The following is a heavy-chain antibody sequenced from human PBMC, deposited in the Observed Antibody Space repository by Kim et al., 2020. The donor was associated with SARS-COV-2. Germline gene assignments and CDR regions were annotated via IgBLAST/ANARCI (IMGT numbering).Heavy chain of an antibody. CDR2: ISRSGTIT. CDR3: VRENFWAFDI. D-gene: IGHD3-3*01. J-gene: IGHJ3*02. V-gene: IGHV3-48*04. CDR1: GFTLSLYS. Sequence: GGSLRLSCATSGFTLSLYSMNWVRQSPGKGLEWVSHISRSGTITKHADSVRGRFTISRDNAKNSLFLQMNVLRAEDTAVYYCVRENFWAFDIWGQGTMVTVSS.